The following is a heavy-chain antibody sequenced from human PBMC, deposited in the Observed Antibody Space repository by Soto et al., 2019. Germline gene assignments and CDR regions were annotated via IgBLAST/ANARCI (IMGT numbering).Heavy chain of an antibody. Sequence: QITLKESVPTLVKPTQTLTLTCSFSGFSFSTPGVGVGWIRQPPGKPLEWLALIYWDDDTRYSPSLRSRLTITKDTSRNQVVLIMTIMDPLDTGTYYCAHSPPYHTNWEPEYWGQGTLVTVSS. D-gene: IGHD1-1*01. J-gene: IGHJ4*02. CDR2: IYWDDDT. CDR1: GFSFSTPGVG. CDR3: AHSPPYHTNWEPEY. V-gene: IGHV2-5*02.